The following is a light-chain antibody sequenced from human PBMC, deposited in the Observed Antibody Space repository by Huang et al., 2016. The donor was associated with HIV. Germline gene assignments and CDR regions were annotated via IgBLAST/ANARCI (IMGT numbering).Light chain of an antibody. CDR3: QQRSNWPRT. Sequence: EIVLTQSPATLSLSPGERATLSCRASQSVSSYLAWYQQKPGHAPRLLIYDASNMATGIPARFSGSGSGTDFTLTISSLEPEDFAVYHCQQRSNWPRTFGQGTKVEIK. CDR2: DAS. J-gene: IGKJ1*01. CDR1: QSVSSY. V-gene: IGKV3-11*01.